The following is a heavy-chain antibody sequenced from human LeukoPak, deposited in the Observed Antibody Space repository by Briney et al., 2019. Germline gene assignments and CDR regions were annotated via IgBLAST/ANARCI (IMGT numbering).Heavy chain of an antibody. CDR3: ARSTVVKPPNFDY. V-gene: IGHV4-39*07. CDR2: IYYSGST. J-gene: IGHJ4*02. CDR1: GGSISSSSYY. D-gene: IGHD4-23*01. Sequence: PSETLSLTCTVSGGSISSSSYYWGWIRQPPGKGLEWIGSIYYSGSTNYNPSLKSRVTISVDTSKNQFSLKLSSVTAADTAVYYCARSTVVKPPNFDYWGQGTLVTVSS.